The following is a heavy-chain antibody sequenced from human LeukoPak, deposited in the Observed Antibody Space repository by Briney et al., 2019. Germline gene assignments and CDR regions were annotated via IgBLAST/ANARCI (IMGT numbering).Heavy chain of an antibody. J-gene: IGHJ4*02. CDR1: GYTFTGYY. D-gene: IGHD3-10*01. V-gene: IGHV1-2*02. Sequence: ASVTVSCKAFGYTFTGYYIHWGRQAPGQGLEWMGWINPNSGGTNYAQRFQGRVTMTRDTSISTAYMELSSLTSDDTAVYYCARDRGSGSFYGYWGQGTLVTVSS. CDR2: INPNSGGT. CDR3: ARDRGSGSFYGY.